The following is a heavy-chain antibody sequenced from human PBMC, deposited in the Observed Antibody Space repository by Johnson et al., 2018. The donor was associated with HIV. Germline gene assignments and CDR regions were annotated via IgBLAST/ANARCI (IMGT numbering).Heavy chain of an antibody. D-gene: IGHD3-10*01. CDR3: ARVGGSWMLDAFDI. CDR1: GFTFSSYG. J-gene: IGHJ3*02. Sequence: QMQLVESGGGLVQPGRSLRLSCAASGFTFSSYGMHWVRQAPGKGLEWVAVISYDGSNKYYADSVKGRFTISRDNSKNTLYLQMNSLRAGDSAVYYCARVGGSWMLDAFDIWGQGTVVTVSS. CDR2: ISYDGSNK. V-gene: IGHV3-30*03.